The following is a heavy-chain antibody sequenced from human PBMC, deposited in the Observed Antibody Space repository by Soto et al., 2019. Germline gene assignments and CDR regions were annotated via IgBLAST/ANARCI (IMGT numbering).Heavy chain of an antibody. Sequence: QVQLVESGGGLVKPGGSLRLSCAASGFTLSDYYMTWIRQAPGKGLEWVSYISSSGTTIYYADSVKGRFTISRDNAKNSLYLQMNSLRAEDTAVYYCVVFYWNPSRPNWFDPWGQGTLVTVSS. CDR3: VVFYWNPSRPNWFDP. D-gene: IGHD1-1*01. CDR2: ISSSGTTI. J-gene: IGHJ5*02. CDR1: GFTLSDYY. V-gene: IGHV3-11*01.